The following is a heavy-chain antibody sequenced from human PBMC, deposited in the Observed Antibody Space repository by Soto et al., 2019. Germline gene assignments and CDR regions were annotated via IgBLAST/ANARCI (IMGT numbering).Heavy chain of an antibody. CDR2: INHSGST. V-gene: IGHV4-34*01. CDR3: ASMEAGTTPRYFDY. CDR1: GGSFSGYY. D-gene: IGHD4-17*01. Sequence: QVQLQQWGAGLLKPSETLSLTCAVYGGSFSGYYWSWIRQPPGKGLEWIGEINHSGSTNYNPSLRGRVTISVDTSKNQFSLKLSSVTAADTAVYYCASMEAGTTPRYFDYWGQGTLVTVSS. J-gene: IGHJ4*02.